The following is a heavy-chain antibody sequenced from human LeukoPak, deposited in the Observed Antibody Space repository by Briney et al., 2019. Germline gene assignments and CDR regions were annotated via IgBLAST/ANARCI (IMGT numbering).Heavy chain of an antibody. V-gene: IGHV3-23*01. D-gene: IGHD3-22*01. CDR3: AKGSYYYDSADYFDY. CDR1: GFTFSSYA. J-gene: IGHJ4*02. Sequence: GGSLRLSCAASGFTFSSYAMSWVRQAPGKGLEWVSTLSGSGGSTYYADSVKGRVTISRDNSKNTLYLQMNSLRAEDTAVYHCAKGSYYYDSADYFDYWGQGTLVTDSS. CDR2: LSGSGGST.